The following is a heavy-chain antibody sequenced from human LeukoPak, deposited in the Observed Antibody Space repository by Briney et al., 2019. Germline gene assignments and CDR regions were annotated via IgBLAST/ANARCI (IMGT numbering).Heavy chain of an antibody. CDR3: ARAKDNYRGNDAFDI. Sequence: PSETLSLTCTVSGGSISSYYWSWIRQPAGKGLEWIGRIYFTGGTNYNPSLKSRVTMSVDTSKNQFSLKPTSVTAADTAVYYCARAKDNYRGNDAFDIWGQGTMVTVSS. V-gene: IGHV4-4*07. CDR2: IYFTGGT. J-gene: IGHJ3*02. D-gene: IGHD4/OR15-4a*01. CDR1: GGSISSYY.